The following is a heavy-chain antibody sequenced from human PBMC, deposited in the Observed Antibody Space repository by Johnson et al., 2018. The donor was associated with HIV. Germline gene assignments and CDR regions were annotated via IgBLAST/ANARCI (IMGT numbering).Heavy chain of an antibody. V-gene: IGHV3-20*04. Sequence: VESGGGVVRPGGSLRLSCAASGFTFDDYGMSWVRQAPGKGLEWVSGINWNGGSTGYADSVKGRFTISRDNAKNSLYLQMNSLRAEDTAVYYCARGGPIAVETTGAFDIWGQGTMVTVSS. D-gene: IGHD6-19*01. CDR2: INWNGGST. CDR1: GFTFDDYG. J-gene: IGHJ3*02. CDR3: ARGGPIAVETTGAFDI.